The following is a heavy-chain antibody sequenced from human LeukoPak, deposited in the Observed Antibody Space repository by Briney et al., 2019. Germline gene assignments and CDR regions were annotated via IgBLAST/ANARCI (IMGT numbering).Heavy chain of an antibody. V-gene: IGHV3-74*03. D-gene: IGHD3-10*01. CDR2: IHPDGSIT. J-gene: IGHJ4*02. CDR1: GFTISNYW. CDR3: ARAGLLWFGESKSDY. Sequence: PGGSLRLSCVGSGFTISNYWMHWVRQAPGTGLVWVSRIHPDGSITTYADSVKGRFTISRDNAKNSLYLQMNSLRAEDTAVYYCARAGLLWFGESKSDYWGQGTLVTVSS.